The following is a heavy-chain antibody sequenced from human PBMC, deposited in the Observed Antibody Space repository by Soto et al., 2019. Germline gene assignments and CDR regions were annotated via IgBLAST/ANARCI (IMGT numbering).Heavy chain of an antibody. CDR1: GASIRSYH. CDR3: AKDVSSRRWFDP. CDR2: MQHTGNT. D-gene: IGHD3-16*01. V-gene: IGHV4-4*07. J-gene: IGHJ5*02. Sequence: SETLSLTCAVSGASIRSYHWSWVRQPAGKGLEWIGRMQHTGNTNYNPSLKSRVTMSVDTSKNQISLKMTSVTAADTAVYFCAKDVSSRRWFDPWGQGILVTVSS.